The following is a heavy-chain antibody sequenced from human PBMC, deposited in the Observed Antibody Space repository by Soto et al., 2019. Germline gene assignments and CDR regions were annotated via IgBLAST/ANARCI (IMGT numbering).Heavy chain of an antibody. D-gene: IGHD2-15*01. V-gene: IGHV1-69*02. CDR2: IIPILGIA. CDR3: ARGNSSDYCSGGSCYGSAHYYYYGMDV. CDR1: GGAFSSCT. Sequence: SVKVSWKASGGAFSSCTSSWVRQAPGQGLEWMGRIIPILGIANYAQKFQGTVTITADESTSTAYMELSSLRSEDTAVYYCARGNSSDYCSGGSCYGSAHYYYYGMDVWGQGTTVTVSS. J-gene: IGHJ6*02.